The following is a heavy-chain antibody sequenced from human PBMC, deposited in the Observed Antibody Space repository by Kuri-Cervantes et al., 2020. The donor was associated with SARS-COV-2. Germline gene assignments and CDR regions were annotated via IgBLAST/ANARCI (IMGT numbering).Heavy chain of an antibody. CDR1: GFSLTNYA. CDR2: IWYDGKNE. Sequence: GESLKISCGASGFSLTNYAIHWVRQAPGKGLEWVSVIWYDGKNEYYAGSVKGRFNISRDTAKNSLYLQMDSLRAEDTAVYYCARDGWGSTSHNWFDPWGQGTLVTVSS. D-gene: IGHD2-2*01. J-gene: IGHJ5*02. V-gene: IGHV3-33*08. CDR3: ARDGWGSTSHNWFDP.